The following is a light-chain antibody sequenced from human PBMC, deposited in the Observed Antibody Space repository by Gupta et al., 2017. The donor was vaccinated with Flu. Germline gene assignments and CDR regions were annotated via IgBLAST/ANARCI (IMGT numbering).Light chain of an antibody. J-gene: IGLJ1*01. CDR2: EVT. CDR1: SSDVGGYNY. Sequence: QSALTQPASVSGSPGQSTTISCTGSSSDVGGYNYVSWYQQHPGKAPKLIIYEVTNRPSGVSNRFSGSKSGNTASLTISGLQAEDEADYHCSSYTSSSTYVFGTGTKVTVL. V-gene: IGLV2-14*01. CDR3: SSYTSSSTYV.